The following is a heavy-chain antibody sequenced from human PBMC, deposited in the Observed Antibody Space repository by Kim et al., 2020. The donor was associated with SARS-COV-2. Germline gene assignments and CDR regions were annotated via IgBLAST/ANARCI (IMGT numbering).Heavy chain of an antibody. J-gene: IGHJ6*02. CDR1: GFTFSSYG. V-gene: IGHV3-30*18. Sequence: GGSLRLSCAASGFTFSSYGMHWVRQAPGKGLEWVAVISYDGSNKYYADSVKGRFTISRDNSKNTLYLQMNSLRAEDTAVYYCAKDRRSPQLWFDYYYGMDVWGQGTTVTVSS. CDR3: AKDRRSPQLWFDYYYGMDV. D-gene: IGHD5-18*01. CDR2: ISYDGSNK.